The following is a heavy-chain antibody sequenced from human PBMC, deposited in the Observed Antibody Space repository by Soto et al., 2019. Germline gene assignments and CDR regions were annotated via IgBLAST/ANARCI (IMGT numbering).Heavy chain of an antibody. J-gene: IGHJ4*02. Sequence: QVQLVESGGGVVQPGRSLRLSCAASGFTFSSYAMHWVRQAPGKGLEWVAVISYDGSNKYYADSVKGRFTISRDNSKNTLYLQMNSLRAEDTAVYYCARDPREWLLLFDYWGQGTLVTVS. CDR1: GFTFSSYA. CDR2: ISYDGSNK. D-gene: IGHD3-22*01. CDR3: ARDPREWLLLFDY. V-gene: IGHV3-30-3*01.